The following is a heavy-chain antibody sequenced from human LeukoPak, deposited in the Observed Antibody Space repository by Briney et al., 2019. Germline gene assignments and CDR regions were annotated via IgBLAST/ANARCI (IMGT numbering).Heavy chain of an antibody. CDR2: INPNSGGT. CDR3: ASLRYYDLSGYFY. V-gene: IGHV1-2*02. Sequence: GASVKVSCKASGYPFIGNYIHWVRQAPGQGLEWMGWINPNSGGTQYSQKFQGRVTLTRDTSITTGYMELSGLTSDDTAVYYCASLRYYDLSGYFYWGQGTLVTVSS. CDR1: GYPFIGNY. J-gene: IGHJ4*02. D-gene: IGHD3-22*01.